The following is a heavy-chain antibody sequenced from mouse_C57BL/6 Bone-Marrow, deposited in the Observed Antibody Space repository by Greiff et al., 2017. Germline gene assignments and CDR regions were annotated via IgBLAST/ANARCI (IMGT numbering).Heavy chain of an antibody. V-gene: IGHV1-61*01. CDR2: IYPSDSET. Sequence: QVQLQQPGAELVRPGSSVKLSCKASGYTFTSYWMDWVKQRPGQGLEWIGNIYPSDSETHYNQKFKDKATLTVDKSSSTAYMQLSSLTSEDSAVDYCAREGTTVVGAMDYWGQGTSVTVSS. CDR1: GYTFTSYW. J-gene: IGHJ4*01. D-gene: IGHD1-1*01. CDR3: AREGTTVVGAMDY.